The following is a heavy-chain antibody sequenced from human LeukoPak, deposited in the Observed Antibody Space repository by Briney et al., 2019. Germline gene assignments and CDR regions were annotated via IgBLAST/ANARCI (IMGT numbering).Heavy chain of an antibody. CDR3: ARRPTARQYGDYFDY. CDR2: IYWNEDK. CDR1: GFSLSTTGVG. J-gene: IGHJ4*02. D-gene: IGHD4-17*01. V-gene: IGHV2-5*01. Sequence: SGPTLVNPTHTLTLTCTFSGFSLSTTGVGVGWIRQPPGKAPESLALIYWNEDKRYSPSLKSRLTISKDTTKNQVVLTMTNMDPVDTATYYCARRPTARQYGDYFDYWGQGTLVTVSS.